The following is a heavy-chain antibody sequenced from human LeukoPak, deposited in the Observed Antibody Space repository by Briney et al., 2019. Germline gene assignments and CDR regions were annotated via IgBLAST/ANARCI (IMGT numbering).Heavy chain of an antibody. J-gene: IGHJ4*02. CDR2: IIPIFGTA. CDR1: GGTFSSYA. D-gene: IGHD5-24*01. CDR3: ARFGRDGYNLYYFDY. Sequence: SVKVSCKASGGTFSSYAISWVRQAPGQGLEWMGGIIPIFGTANYAQKFQGRATITADESTSTAYMELSSLRSEDTAVYYCARFGRDGYNLYYFDYWGQGTLVTVSS. V-gene: IGHV1-69*13.